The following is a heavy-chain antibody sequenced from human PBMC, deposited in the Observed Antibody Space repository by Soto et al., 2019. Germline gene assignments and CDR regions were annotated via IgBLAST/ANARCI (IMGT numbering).Heavy chain of an antibody. D-gene: IGHD3-9*01. Sequence: GGSLRLSCAASGFTVGSNYMSWVRQAPGKGLEWVSVIYSEGTPYYADSVKGRFTISRENSNNTLYLHMNNLRAEDTAVYYCAGSTYYDILTGSYYYYAMDVWGQGTTVTVSS. CDR1: GFTVGSNY. CDR2: IYSEGTP. J-gene: IGHJ6*02. CDR3: AGSTYYDILTGSYYYYAMDV. V-gene: IGHV3-53*01.